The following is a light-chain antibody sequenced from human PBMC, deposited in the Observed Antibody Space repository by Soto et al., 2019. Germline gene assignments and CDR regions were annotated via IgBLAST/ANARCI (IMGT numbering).Light chain of an antibody. CDR3: QSYDNTLKGCV. V-gene: IGLV1-40*01. CDR1: SSNIGADYE. Sequence: QSVLTQPPSVSGAPGQWVIISCTGASSNIGADYEVHWYQQLPGTAPKLLIYGNTNRPSGVPDRFSGSKSGSSASLAITGRQAEEEAEYYCQSYDNTLKGCVFGTGTKLTVL. J-gene: IGLJ1*01. CDR2: GNT.